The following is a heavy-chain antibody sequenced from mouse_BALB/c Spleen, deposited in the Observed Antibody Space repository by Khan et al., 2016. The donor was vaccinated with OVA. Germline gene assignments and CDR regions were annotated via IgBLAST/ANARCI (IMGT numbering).Heavy chain of an antibody. CDR2: ISNLAYSI. Sequence: EVELVESGGGLVQPGGSRKLSCAASGFTFSDYGMAWVRQAPGQGPEWVAFISNLAYSIYYAETVTGRFTIPRENAKNTSYLEMRSLRSEDTAMYYCARLCYGSSWAYWGQGTLVTVSA. J-gene: IGHJ3*01. CDR3: ARLCYGSSWAY. D-gene: IGHD1-1*01. V-gene: IGHV5-15*02. CDR1: GFTFSDYG.